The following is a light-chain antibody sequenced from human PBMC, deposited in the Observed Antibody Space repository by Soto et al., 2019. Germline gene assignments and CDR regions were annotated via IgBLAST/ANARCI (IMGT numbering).Light chain of an antibody. Sequence: QAVVTQPPSLSGAPGQRVTISCAGSSSNIGTGYDVHWYQQLPGRAPRLLVYGNNIRPSGVPDRFSGSRSGTSAFLAIAGLQAEDEADYYCQSYDSTLSGPWVFGGGTKLTVL. CDR3: QSYDSTLSGPWV. CDR2: GNN. CDR1: SSNIGTGYD. J-gene: IGLJ3*02. V-gene: IGLV1-40*01.